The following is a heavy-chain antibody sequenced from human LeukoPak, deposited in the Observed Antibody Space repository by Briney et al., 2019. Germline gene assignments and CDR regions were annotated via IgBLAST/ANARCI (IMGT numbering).Heavy chain of an antibody. V-gene: IGHV4-39*01. D-gene: IGHD3-3*01. CDR2: IFHTGYT. CDR1: GGSMRNSLYY. CDR3: ARTMSDYVFWSASH. Sequence: PSETLSLTCTVSGGSMRNSLYYWGWIRQPPGMGLEWIGSIFHTGYTYSNPSLKSRITISVDTSKNQFSLRLTSVTAADTAVYFCARTMSDYVFWSASHWGQGALVTVSS. J-gene: IGHJ4*02.